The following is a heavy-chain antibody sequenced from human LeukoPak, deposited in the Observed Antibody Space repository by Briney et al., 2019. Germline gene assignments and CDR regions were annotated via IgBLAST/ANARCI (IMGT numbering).Heavy chain of an antibody. V-gene: IGHV4-34*01. J-gene: IGHJ4*02. Sequence: LETLSLTCAVYGGSFSGYYWSWIRQPPGKGLEWIGEINHSGSTNYNPSLKSRVTISVDTSKNQFSLKLSSVTAADTAVYYCARGTTYYYDSSGYYHFDYWGQGTLVTVSS. CDR3: ARGTTYYYDSSGYYHFDY. CDR1: GGSFSGYY. D-gene: IGHD3-22*01. CDR2: INHSGST.